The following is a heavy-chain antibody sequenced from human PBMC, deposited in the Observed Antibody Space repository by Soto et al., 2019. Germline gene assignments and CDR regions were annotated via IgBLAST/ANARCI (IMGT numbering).Heavy chain of an antibody. CDR2: IKSKTDGGTT. V-gene: IGHV3-15*07. CDR3: TTDHRGDTAMVYGMDV. Sequence: PGGSLRLSCAASGFTFSNAWMNWVRQAPGKGLEWVGRIKSKTDGGTTDYAAPVKGRFTISRDDSKNTLYLQMNSLKTEDTAVYYCTTDHRGDTAMVYGMDVWGQGTTVTVSS. D-gene: IGHD5-18*01. CDR1: GFTFSNAW. J-gene: IGHJ6*02.